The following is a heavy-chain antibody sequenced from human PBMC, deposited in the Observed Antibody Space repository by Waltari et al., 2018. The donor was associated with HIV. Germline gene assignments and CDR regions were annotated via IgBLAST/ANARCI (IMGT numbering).Heavy chain of an antibody. J-gene: IGHJ4*02. CDR2: ISSSGSTI. V-gene: IGHV3-48*03. CDR3: ARDGSSYYGLDY. Sequence: EVQVVESGGGLVQPGGSLRPSCAASGFPFITYEMNWVRQAPGKGLEWVSYISSSGSTIYYADSVKGRFTISRDNGKNSLYLQMNSLRAEDTAVYFCARDGSSYYGLDYWGRGTVVTVAS. D-gene: IGHD1-26*01. CDR1: GFPFITYE.